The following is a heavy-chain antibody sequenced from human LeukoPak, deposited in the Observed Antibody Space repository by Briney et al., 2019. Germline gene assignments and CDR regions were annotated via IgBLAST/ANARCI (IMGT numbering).Heavy chain of an antibody. D-gene: IGHD1-1*01. CDR2: INHCGST. V-gene: IGHV4-34*01. J-gene: IGHJ6*02. CDR1: GGSFSGYY. Sequence: SETLSLTCAVYGGSFSGYYWSWIRQPPGKGLEWIGEINHCGSTNYNPSLKSRVTISVDTSKNQFSLKLSSVTAADTAVYYCARGRVGTSRAYYYYYGMDVWGQGTTVTVSS. CDR3: ARGRVGTSRAYYYYYGMDV.